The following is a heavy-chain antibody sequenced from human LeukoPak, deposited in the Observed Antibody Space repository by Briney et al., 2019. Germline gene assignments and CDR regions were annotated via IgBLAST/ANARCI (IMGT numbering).Heavy chain of an antibody. J-gene: IGHJ4*02. D-gene: IGHD3-22*01. V-gene: IGHV1-69*05. CDR3: ATRPRPPYYDSSGYSV. CDR1: GGTFSSYA. CDR2: IIPMFGTA. Sequence: GASVKVSCKASGGTFSSYAISWVRQAPGQGLEWMGRIIPMFGTANYAQKFQGRVTITTDESTSTAYMELSSLRSEDTAVYYCATRPRPPYYDSSGYSVWGQGTLVTVSS.